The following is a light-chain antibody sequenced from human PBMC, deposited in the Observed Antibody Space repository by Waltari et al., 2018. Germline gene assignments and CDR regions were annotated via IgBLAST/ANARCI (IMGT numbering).Light chain of an antibody. CDR2: RNN. J-gene: IGLJ3*02. Sequence: QSVLTQPPSASGTPGQRVTISCSGTISNIGNNYVYWYQKLPGTAPKLLIYRNNQRPSGVPDRFSGSKSGTSASLAISGLRSEDEADYYCATWDDSLSGPVFGGGTKLTVL. V-gene: IGLV1-47*01. CDR1: ISNIGNNY. CDR3: ATWDDSLSGPV.